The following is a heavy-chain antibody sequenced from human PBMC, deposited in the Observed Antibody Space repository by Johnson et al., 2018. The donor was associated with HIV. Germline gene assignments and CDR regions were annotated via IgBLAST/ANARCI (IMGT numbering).Heavy chain of an antibody. Sequence: QVQLVESGGGVVQPGGSLRLSCAASGFTFSSYAMHWVRQAPGKGLEWVAVISFDGANTYYVDSVKGRFTISRDNSKNTLYLQMNSLRAEDTAVYYCARDWTVGVCVNDAFDIWGQGTMVTVSS. V-gene: IGHV3-30*04. J-gene: IGHJ3*02. CDR1: GFTFSSYA. CDR2: ISFDGANT. CDR3: ARDWTVGVCVNDAFDI. D-gene: IGHD2-8*02.